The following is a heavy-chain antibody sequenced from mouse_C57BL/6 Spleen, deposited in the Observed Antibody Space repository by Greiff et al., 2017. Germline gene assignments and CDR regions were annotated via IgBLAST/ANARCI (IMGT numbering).Heavy chain of an antibody. CDR3: AREGVITPRYFDV. V-gene: IGHV1-19*01. D-gene: IGHD2-4*01. CDR1: GYTFTDYY. Sequence: EVQLQQSGPVLVKPGASVKMSCKASGYTFTDYYMNWVKQSHGKSLEWIGVINPYNGGTSYNQKFKGKATLTVDKSSSTAYMELNSLTSEDSAVYDCAREGVITPRYFDVWGTGTTVTVSS. J-gene: IGHJ1*03. CDR2: INPYNGGT.